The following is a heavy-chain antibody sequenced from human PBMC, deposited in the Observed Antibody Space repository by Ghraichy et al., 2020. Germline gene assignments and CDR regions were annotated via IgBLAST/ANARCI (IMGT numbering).Heavy chain of an antibody. V-gene: IGHV4-39*01. Sequence: SETLSLTCTVSGGSISSSSYYWGWIRQPPGKGLEWIGSIYYSGSTYYNPSLKSRVTISVDTSKNQFSLKLSSVTAADTAVYYCARHASSGYYSYYFDYWGQGTLVTVSS. J-gene: IGHJ4*02. CDR1: GGSISSSSYY. CDR2: IYYSGST. D-gene: IGHD3-22*01. CDR3: ARHASSGYYSYYFDY.